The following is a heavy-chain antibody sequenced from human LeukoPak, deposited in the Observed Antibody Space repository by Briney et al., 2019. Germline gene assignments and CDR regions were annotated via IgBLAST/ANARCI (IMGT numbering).Heavy chain of an antibody. J-gene: IGHJ4*02. CDR3: ARGTYCSSTSCCPFDY. Sequence: PSETLSLTCAVYGGSFSGYYWSWIRQPPGKGLEWIGEINHSGSTNYNPSLKSRVTISVDTSKNQFSLKLSFVTAADTAVYYCARGTYCSSTSCCPFDYWGQGTLVTVSS. CDR2: INHSGST. D-gene: IGHD2-2*01. V-gene: IGHV4-34*01. CDR1: GGSFSGYY.